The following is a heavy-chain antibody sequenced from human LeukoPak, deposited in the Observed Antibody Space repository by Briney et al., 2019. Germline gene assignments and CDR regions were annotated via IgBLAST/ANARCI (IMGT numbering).Heavy chain of an antibody. CDR1: GFTVNNKY. V-gene: IGHV3-66*01. CDR2: IYNDGRT. J-gene: IGHJ6*03. CDR3: ARAGLPVYYYYMDV. Sequence: GGSLRLSCAASGFTVNNKYMTWVRQAPGKGLEWVSLIYNDGRTYYADSVKGRCTISRDNAKNTLYLQMNSLRAEDTAVYYCARAGLPVYYYYMDVWGKGTTVTVSS.